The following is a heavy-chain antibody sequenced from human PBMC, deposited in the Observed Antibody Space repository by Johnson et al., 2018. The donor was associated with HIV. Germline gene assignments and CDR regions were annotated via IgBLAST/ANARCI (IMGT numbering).Heavy chain of an antibody. CDR3: AREVYAHDAFDI. CDR2: ISGSGANT. Sequence: VQVVESGGGLVQPGRSLRLSCAASGFTFDDYAMHWVRQAPGKGLEWVSAISGSGANTYYADSVKGRFTISRENSKKTLYLQMNSLRPEDTAVYYGAREVYAHDAFDIWCQGTMVTVSS. J-gene: IGHJ3*02. V-gene: IGHV3-9*01. D-gene: IGHD1-26*01. CDR1: GFTFDDYA.